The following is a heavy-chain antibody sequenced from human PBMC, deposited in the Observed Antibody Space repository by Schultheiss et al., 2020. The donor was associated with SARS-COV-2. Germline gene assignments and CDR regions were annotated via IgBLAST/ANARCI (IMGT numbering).Heavy chain of an antibody. D-gene: IGHD1-26*01. Sequence: SETLSLTCTVSGGSISSGGYYWSWIRQHPGKGLEWIGYIYYSGSTYYNPSLKSRVTISADTSKNQFSLKLSSVTAADTAVYYCARQDYYPDHDAFDIWGQGTMVTVSS. CDR1: GGSISSGGYY. J-gene: IGHJ3*02. V-gene: IGHV4-31*03. CDR3: ARQDYYPDHDAFDI. CDR2: IYYSGST.